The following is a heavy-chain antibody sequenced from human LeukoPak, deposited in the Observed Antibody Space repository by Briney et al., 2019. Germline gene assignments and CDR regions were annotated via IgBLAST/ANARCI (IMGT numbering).Heavy chain of an antibody. J-gene: IGHJ3*02. D-gene: IGHD6-19*01. V-gene: IGHV1-2*02. Sequence: ASVKVSCKASGYTFTGYYMHWVRQAPGQGLEWMGWINPNSGGTNYAQKFQGRVTMTRDTSISTAYMELSRLRSDDTAVYYCAKLSSGWYKDDAFDIWGQGTMVTVSS. CDR3: AKLSSGWYKDDAFDI. CDR2: INPNSGGT. CDR1: GYTFTGYY.